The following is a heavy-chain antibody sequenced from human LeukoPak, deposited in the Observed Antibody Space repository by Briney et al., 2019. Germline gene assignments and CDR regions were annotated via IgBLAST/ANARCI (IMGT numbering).Heavy chain of an antibody. D-gene: IGHD3-10*01. J-gene: IGHJ5*02. Sequence: SETLSLTCTVSGGSISSYYWSWIRQPPGKGLEWIGYIYYSGSTNYNPSLKSRVTISVDTSKNQFSLKLSSVTAADTAVYYCARANLWFGELFNGWFDPWGQGTLVTVSS. CDR2: IYYSGST. CDR3: ARANLWFGELFNGWFDP. V-gene: IGHV4-59*01. CDR1: GGSISSYY.